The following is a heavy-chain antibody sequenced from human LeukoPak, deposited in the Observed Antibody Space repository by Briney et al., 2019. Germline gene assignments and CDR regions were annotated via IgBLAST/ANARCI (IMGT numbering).Heavy chain of an antibody. V-gene: IGHV1-46*01. CDR1: GYSFTTFG. D-gene: IGHD2-21*02. CDR2: INPSGGST. J-gene: IGHJ4*02. Sequence: GASVKVSCKASGYSFTTFGINWVRQAPGQGLEWMGIINPSGGSTSYAQKFQGRVTMTRDTSTSTVYMELSSLRSEDTAVYYCARDELPGDPTYTPGIAVAYDLDCGGDCYSHYWGQGTLATVSS. CDR3: ARDELPGDPTYTPGIAVAYDLDCGGDCYSHY.